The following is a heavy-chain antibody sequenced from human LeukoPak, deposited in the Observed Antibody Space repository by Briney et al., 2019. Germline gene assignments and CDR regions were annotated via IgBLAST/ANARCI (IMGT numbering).Heavy chain of an antibody. D-gene: IGHD5-12*01. V-gene: IGHV3-21*01. J-gene: IGHJ4*02. CDR1: GFTFSSYG. CDR3: ARGGPAAGHAFDY. Sequence: PGGSLRLSCAASGFTFSSYGMNWVRQAPGRGLEWVSSISTSGNYIYYADSVKGRFTISRDNAKNSLSLQMNSLRAEDTAVYYCARGGPAAGHAFDYWGQGTLVTVSS. CDR2: ISTSGNYI.